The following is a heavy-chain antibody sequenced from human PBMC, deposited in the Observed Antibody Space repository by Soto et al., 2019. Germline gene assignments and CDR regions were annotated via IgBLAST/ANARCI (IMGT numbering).Heavy chain of an antibody. Sequence: GGSLRLSCAASGFTFSDHYMDWVRQAPGKGLEWVGRTRNKANSYTTEYAASVKGRFTISRDDSKNSLYLQMNSLKTEDTAVYYCARGGLELLWFGELYYMDVWGKGTTVTVSS. D-gene: IGHD3-10*01. J-gene: IGHJ6*03. CDR3: ARGGLELLWFGELYYMDV. CDR1: GFTFSDHY. V-gene: IGHV3-72*01. CDR2: TRNKANSYTT.